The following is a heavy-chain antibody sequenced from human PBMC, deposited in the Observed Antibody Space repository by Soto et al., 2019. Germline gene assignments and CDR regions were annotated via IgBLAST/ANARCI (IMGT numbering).Heavy chain of an antibody. CDR3: ARGSRWIQLLLY. J-gene: IGHJ4*02. CDR2: INAGNANS. CDR1: GWACNNYA. Sequence: EASGKITCKASGWACNNYAMHCVRQAPGQRFEWMGWINAGNANSRCSQKFQCRVTMTRDTSTSTTYLELNSLRAEDTAVYYCARGSRWIQLLLYWGQGTLVTVSS. V-gene: IGHV1-3*01. D-gene: IGHD5-18*01.